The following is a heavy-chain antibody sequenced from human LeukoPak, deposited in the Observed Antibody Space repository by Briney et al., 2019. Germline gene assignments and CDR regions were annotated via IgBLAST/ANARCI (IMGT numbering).Heavy chain of an antibody. D-gene: IGHD3-9*01. Sequence: GESLKIACKGSGYKFTNYWIGWVRQVPGKGLEYMGIIFLDDSDTRYSPSFQGRVTISADKSISTAYLQWSSLKASDTAIYYCARTDYEILTGYYPLDYWGQGTLVTVSS. V-gene: IGHV5-51*01. J-gene: IGHJ4*02. CDR2: IFLDDSDT. CDR3: ARTDYEILTGYYPLDY. CDR1: GYKFTNYW.